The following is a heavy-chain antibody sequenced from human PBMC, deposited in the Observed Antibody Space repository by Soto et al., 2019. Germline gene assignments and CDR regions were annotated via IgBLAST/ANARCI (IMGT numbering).Heavy chain of an antibody. V-gene: IGHV4-31*06. J-gene: IGHJ4*02. Sequence: QVQLQEAGPGLVKPSQTLSLTCTFSPGSINIDTYYWSWIRQQPGKGLEWIGYISHNGSTYYNPSLRSRLTISVNTSKIHFSVNLTSVTVADTGIYYFGAGDGYYIRYWRQGTLVTVSS. D-gene: IGHD3-22*01. CDR3: GAGDGYYIRY. CDR1: PGSINIDTYY. CDR2: ISHNGST.